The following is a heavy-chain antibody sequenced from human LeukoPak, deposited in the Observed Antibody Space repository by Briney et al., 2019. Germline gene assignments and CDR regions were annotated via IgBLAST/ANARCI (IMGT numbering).Heavy chain of an antibody. CDR1: GGSFSGYH. D-gene: IGHD6-13*01. J-gene: IGHJ4*01. CDR3: ARGAQQVAQTTSDYFDP. CDR2: MNHSGGA. Sequence: PSETLSLTCAVYGGSFSGYHWGWIRQPPGKGLEWIGEMNHSGGANHNPSLKSRVAISVDTSKNQFSLKLTSVTAADTAVYFCARGAQQVAQTTSDYFDPWGHGTLVTVSS. V-gene: IGHV4-34*01.